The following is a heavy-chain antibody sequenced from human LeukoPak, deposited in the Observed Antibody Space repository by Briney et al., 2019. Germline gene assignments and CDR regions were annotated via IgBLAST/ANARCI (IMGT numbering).Heavy chain of an antibody. D-gene: IGHD1-26*01. CDR1: GFTFDDYG. J-gene: IGHJ4*02. CDR2: INWNGGST. V-gene: IGHV3-20*04. CDR3: ARDVSGSYPDLDY. Sequence: GGSLRLSCAASGFTFDDYGMSWVRRAPGKGLEWVSSINWNGGSTYYADSVKGRFTISRDNAKNSLYLQMNSLRAEDTAVYYCARDVSGSYPDLDYWGQGTLVTVSS.